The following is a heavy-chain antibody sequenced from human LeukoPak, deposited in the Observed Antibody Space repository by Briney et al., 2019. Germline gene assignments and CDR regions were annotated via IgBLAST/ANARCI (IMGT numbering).Heavy chain of an antibody. Sequence: GGSLRLSCAASGFTFSAYWMHWVRQAPGKGLVWVSRIDTVGSTTTYADSVKGRFTISRDNAKNTLHLQMSSLTADDTGVYCCARVRSGSDDWVDPWGQGTLVTVSS. CDR1: GFTFSAYW. CDR2: IDTVGSTT. CDR3: ARVRSGSDDWVDP. V-gene: IGHV3-74*03. J-gene: IGHJ5*02. D-gene: IGHD3-3*01.